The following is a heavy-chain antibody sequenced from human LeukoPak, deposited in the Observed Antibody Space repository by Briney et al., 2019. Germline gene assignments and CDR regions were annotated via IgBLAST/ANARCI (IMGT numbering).Heavy chain of an antibody. CDR1: GYTFTGYY. CDR2: INPNSGGT. J-gene: IGHJ4*02. D-gene: IGHD5-18*01. V-gene: IGHV1-2*02. CDR3: TRDPGDTAMAKYYFDY. Sequence: EASVTVSCKPSGYTFTGYYLHWVRQAPGQGLAWMGWINPNSGGTSYAQKFQDRVTMTRDTSTSTAYMELSRLRSDDTAVYYCTRDPGDTAMAKYYFDYWGQGTLVTVSS.